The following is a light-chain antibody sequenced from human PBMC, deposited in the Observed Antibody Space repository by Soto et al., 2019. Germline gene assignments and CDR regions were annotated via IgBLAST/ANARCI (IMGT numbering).Light chain of an antibody. Sequence: NVLTQSPDTLSLSPGERATLSCRAGQSVVNNYFAWYQQKPGPAPRLLMSRASTMATGIGYRFSGSGSGTDFTLNISRLEPESFAVYYCQHYGSTFITLGQGTRLEMK. CDR3: QHYGSTFIT. CDR1: QSVVNNY. J-gene: IGKJ5*01. CDR2: RAS. V-gene: IGKV3-20*01.